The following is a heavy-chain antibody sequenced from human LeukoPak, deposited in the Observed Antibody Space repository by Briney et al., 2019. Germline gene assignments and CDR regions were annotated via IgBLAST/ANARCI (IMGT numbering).Heavy chain of an antibody. Sequence: ASVKVSCKASGYTFTTYGITWVRQAPGQGLEWMGWISAYNANTNYAQKLQGRVTMTTDTSTSTAYMELRSLRSDDTAVYYCALADYGDSGGFDYWGQGTLVTVSS. CDR2: ISAYNANT. D-gene: IGHD4-17*01. CDR1: GYTFTTYG. CDR3: ALADYGDSGGFDY. V-gene: IGHV1-18*01. J-gene: IGHJ4*02.